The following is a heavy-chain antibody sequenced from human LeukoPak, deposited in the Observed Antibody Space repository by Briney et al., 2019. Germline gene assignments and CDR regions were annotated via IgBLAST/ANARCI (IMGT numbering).Heavy chain of an antibody. CDR2: LYSAGST. V-gene: IGHV3-53*01. CDR3: TRWTNFHAFDI. J-gene: IGHJ3*02. CDR1: EFSVKYNY. Sequence: GGSLRLSCAASEFSVKYNYMTWVRQAPGKGLEWVSLLYSAGSTNYADSVKGRFTISRDDSKNTVYLQMNSLRAEDTAVYYCTRWTNFHAFDIWGQGTLVTVSS. D-gene: IGHD1-1*01.